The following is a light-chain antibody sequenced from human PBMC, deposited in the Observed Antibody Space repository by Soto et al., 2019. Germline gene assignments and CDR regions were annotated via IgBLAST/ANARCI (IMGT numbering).Light chain of an antibody. Sequence: EIVLTQPPATLSLSPGERATLSCRASQSVSSYLAWYQQKPGQAPRLLIYDASNRATGIPARFSGSGSGTDFTLTSSILEPEYFAVYYCQQRSNWPPYTFGQGTKLEIK. CDR3: QQRSNWPPYT. CDR2: DAS. V-gene: IGKV3-11*01. CDR1: QSVSSY. J-gene: IGKJ2*01.